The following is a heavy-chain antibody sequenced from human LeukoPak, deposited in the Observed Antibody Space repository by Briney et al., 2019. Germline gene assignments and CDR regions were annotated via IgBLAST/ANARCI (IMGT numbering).Heavy chain of an antibody. CDR1: EFTFSSYS. V-gene: IGHV3-21*01. J-gene: IGHJ4*02. D-gene: IGHD2-15*01. Sequence: PGGSLRLSCAASEFTFSSYSMNWVRQAPGKGLEWVSSISSSSSYIYYADSVKGRFTISRDNAKNSLYLQMNSLRAEDTAVYYCARDASEDIVVVVAASGFDYWGQGTLVTVSS. CDR2: ISSSSSYI. CDR3: ARDASEDIVVVVAASGFDY.